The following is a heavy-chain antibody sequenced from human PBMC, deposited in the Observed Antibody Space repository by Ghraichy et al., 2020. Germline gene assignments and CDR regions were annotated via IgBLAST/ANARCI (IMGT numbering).Heavy chain of an antibody. J-gene: IGHJ6*02. V-gene: IGHV3-23*01. Sequence: GGSLRLSCAVSGFTFGGNAMAWVRQAPGKGLEWVSGIGADGATHYGDSAKGRFTISKDISKNTLSLQMNSLRDEDTAIYYCAKDLHFWSAMAVWGQGTTVTVSS. CDR1: GFTFGGNA. CDR2: IGADGAT. D-gene: IGHD3-3*02. CDR3: AKDLHFWSAMAV.